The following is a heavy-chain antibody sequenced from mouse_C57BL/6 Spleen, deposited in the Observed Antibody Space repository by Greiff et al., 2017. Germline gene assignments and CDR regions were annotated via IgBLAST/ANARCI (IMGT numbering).Heavy chain of an antibody. J-gene: IGHJ3*01. D-gene: IGHD1-1*01. CDR1: GYSFTGYY. Sequence: VQLKQSGPELVKPGASVKISCKASGYSFTGYYMNWVKQSPEKSLEWIGEINPSTGGTTYTQMFKAKATLTVDKSSSTAYMQIKSLTSEDSAVYYCARLLLRSGCAYWGQGTLVTVSA. CDR2: INPSTGGT. CDR3: ARLLLRSGCAY. V-gene: IGHV1-42*01.